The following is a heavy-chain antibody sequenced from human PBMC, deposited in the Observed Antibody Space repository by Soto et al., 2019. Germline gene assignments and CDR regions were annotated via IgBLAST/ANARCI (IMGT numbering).Heavy chain of an antibody. CDR1: GGSISSYY. CDR3: TRVSCSGGSCYYFDY. Sequence: SSETLSLTCTVSGGSISSYYWSWIRQPPGKVLDLIGYIYYSGSTNYNPSLKSRVTISVDTSKNEFSLKLSSVTAADTAVYYCTRVSCSGGSCYYFDYWGQGTLVTVSS. CDR2: IYYSGST. D-gene: IGHD2-15*01. V-gene: IGHV4-59*08. J-gene: IGHJ4*02.